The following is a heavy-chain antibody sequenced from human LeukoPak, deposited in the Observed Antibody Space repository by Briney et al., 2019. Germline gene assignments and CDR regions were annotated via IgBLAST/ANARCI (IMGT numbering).Heavy chain of an antibody. CDR2: ISSSGSYI. CDR3: AGDKTTGGWYEFDY. V-gene: IGHV3-21*04. CDR1: AFTFSSYS. D-gene: IGHD6-19*01. J-gene: IGHJ4*02. Sequence: GGSLRLSCAASAFTFSSYSMNWVRQAPGKGLEWVSSISSSGSYIYYADSVKGRFTISRDTSKNTVSLQMNSLRAEDTAVYYCAGDKTTGGWYEFDYWGQGTLVTVSS.